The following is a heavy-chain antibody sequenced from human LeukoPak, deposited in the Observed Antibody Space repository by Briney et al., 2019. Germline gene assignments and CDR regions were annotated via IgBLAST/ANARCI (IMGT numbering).Heavy chain of an antibody. J-gene: IGHJ4*02. Sequence: PGRSLRLSCAASGFTFSSYGMHWVRQAPGRGLEWVAVIWYDGSNKYYADSVKGRFTISRDNSKNTLYLQMNSLRAEDTAVYYCARSPRYCSGGSCYSFDYWGQGTPVTVSS. D-gene: IGHD2-15*01. CDR3: ARSPRYCSGGSCYSFDY. CDR1: GFTFSSYG. V-gene: IGHV3-33*01. CDR2: IWYDGSNK.